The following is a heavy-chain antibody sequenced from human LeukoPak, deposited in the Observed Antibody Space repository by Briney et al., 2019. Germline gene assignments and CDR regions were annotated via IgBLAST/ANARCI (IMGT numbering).Heavy chain of an antibody. CDR2: IYYSGST. Sequence: SETLSLTCTVSGGSISSYYRSWIWQPPGKGLEWIGYIYYSGSTNYNPSLKSRVTISVDTSKNQFSLKLSSVTAADTAVYYCARDIGKVFDPWAREPWSPSPQ. V-gene: IGHV4-59*01. D-gene: IGHD1-26*01. CDR1: GGSISSYY. J-gene: IGHJ5*02. CDR3: ARDIGKVFDP.